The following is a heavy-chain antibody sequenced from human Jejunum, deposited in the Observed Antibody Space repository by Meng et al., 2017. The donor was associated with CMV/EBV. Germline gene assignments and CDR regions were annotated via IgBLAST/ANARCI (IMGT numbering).Heavy chain of an antibody. Sequence: SGFTLNDSCMSWIRQAPGKGLGWVSSIARRGGTAVYYADSVKDRFTVSRDNAKDALYLQLNNLRAEDTAVYYCAGQRSSYGGLFHYWGQGTLVTVSS. CDR2: IARRGGTAV. D-gene: IGHD4-23*01. CDR3: AGQRSSYGGLFHY. J-gene: IGHJ4*02. CDR1: GFTLNDSC. V-gene: IGHV3-11*01.